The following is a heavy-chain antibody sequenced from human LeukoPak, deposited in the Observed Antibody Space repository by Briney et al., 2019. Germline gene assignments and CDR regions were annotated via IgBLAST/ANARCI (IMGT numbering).Heavy chain of an antibody. V-gene: IGHV1-69*13. J-gene: IGHJ6*03. Sequence: SVKVSCKASGYTFTSYGISWVRQAPGQGLEWMGGIIPIFGTANYAQKFQGRATITADESTSTAYMELSSLRSEDTAVYYCARGYSSSWTYYYYYYMDVWGKGTTVTISS. CDR1: GYTFTSYG. CDR2: IIPIFGTA. D-gene: IGHD6-13*01. CDR3: ARGYSSSWTYYYYYYMDV.